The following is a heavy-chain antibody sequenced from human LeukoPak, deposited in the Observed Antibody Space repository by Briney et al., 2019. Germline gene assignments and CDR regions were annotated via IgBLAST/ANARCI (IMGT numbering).Heavy chain of an antibody. V-gene: IGHV4-59*01. Sequence: SETLSLTCTVSGGSISSYYWSWIRQPPGKGLEWIGYIYYIGSTNYNPSLKSRVTISVDTSKNQFSLKLSSVTAADTAVYYCARESYGVRPYYMDVWGKGTTVTISS. D-gene: IGHD3-10*01. CDR3: ARESYGVRPYYMDV. CDR2: IYYIGST. J-gene: IGHJ6*03. CDR1: GGSISSYY.